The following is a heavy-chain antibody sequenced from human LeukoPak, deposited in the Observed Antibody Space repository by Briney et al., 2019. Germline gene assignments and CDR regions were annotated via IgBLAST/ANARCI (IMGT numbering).Heavy chain of an antibody. Sequence: GGSLRLSCAASGFTFSGYEMNWVRQAPGKGLEWISYISISGATMLYADSVKGRFPISRDNSRTSLYLQMSSLRAEDTAVYYCARGGSSGYHYNGFDIWGQGTVVTVS. CDR3: ARGGSSGYHYNGFDI. CDR1: GFTFSGYE. J-gene: IGHJ3*02. V-gene: IGHV3-48*03. CDR2: ISISGATM. D-gene: IGHD3-22*01.